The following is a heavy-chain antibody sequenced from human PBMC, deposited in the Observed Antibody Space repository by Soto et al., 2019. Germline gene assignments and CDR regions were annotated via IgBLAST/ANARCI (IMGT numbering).Heavy chain of an antibody. CDR2: INHSGST. CDR3: ARAGRIAARPFDP. D-gene: IGHD6-6*01. J-gene: IGHJ5*02. Sequence: SETLSLTCAVYGGSFRGYHWSWIRQPPGKGLEWIGEINHSGSTNYNPSLKSRVTISVDTSKNQFSLKLSSVTAADTAVYYCARAGRIAARPFDPCGQGTLVTVSS. CDR1: GGSFRGYH. V-gene: IGHV4-34*01.